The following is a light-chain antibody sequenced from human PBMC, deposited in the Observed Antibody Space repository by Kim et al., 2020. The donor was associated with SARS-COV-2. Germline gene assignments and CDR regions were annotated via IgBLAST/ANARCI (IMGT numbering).Light chain of an antibody. V-gene: IGLV4-69*01. CDR2: VYSDGRH. CDR3: QTWGSGIGV. CDR1: SGRINCG. J-gene: IGLJ2*01. Sequence: ASVKLTCTLGSGRINCGIAWLQQQPGKGPRYLMRVYSDGRHTKGDGIPDRFSGSGSGSEYSLTISSLQSEDEADYYCQTWGSGIGVFGGGTQLTVL.